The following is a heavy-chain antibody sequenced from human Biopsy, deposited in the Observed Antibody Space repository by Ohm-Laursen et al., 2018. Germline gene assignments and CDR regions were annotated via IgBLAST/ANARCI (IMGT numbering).Heavy chain of an antibody. CDR1: GDSLSSGPDN. CDR3: ARGRRTSGWPYFAN. CDR2: IYSGGNT. J-gene: IGHJ4*02. V-gene: IGHV4-61*01. Sequence: SDTLSLTCPVSGDSLSSGPDNWSWIRQPPGQGLEYIGFIYSGGNTNYNPSLQNRVTKSVDTSKNQFSLKLSSVIAADTAVYYCARGRRTSGWPYFANWGQGTLVIVSS. D-gene: IGHD6-19*01.